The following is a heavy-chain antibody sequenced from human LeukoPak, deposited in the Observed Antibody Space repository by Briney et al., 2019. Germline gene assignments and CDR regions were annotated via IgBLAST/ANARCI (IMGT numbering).Heavy chain of an antibody. CDR3: ARDEGYGDYDY. CDR1: GFTFSSYG. Sequence: GGSLRLSCAVSGFTFSSYGMKWVRQAPGKGLEWVSGISGSGGSTYYADSVKGRFTISRDNAKNTLYLQMNSLRAEDTAVYYCARDEGYGDYDYWGQGTLVTVSS. D-gene: IGHD4-17*01. CDR2: ISGSGGST. V-gene: IGHV3-23*01. J-gene: IGHJ4*02.